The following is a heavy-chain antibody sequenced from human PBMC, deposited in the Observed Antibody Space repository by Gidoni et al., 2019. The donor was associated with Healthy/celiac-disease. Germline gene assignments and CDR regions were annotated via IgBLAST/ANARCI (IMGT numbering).Heavy chain of an antibody. J-gene: IGHJ2*01. CDR3: AKDGGNCGGDCYPYWYFDL. Sequence: EVQLLESGGGLVQPGGSLRLSCAASGFTFSSYAMSWVRQAPGKGLEWVSAISGSGGSTYYADAVKGRFTISRDNSKNTLYLQMNSLRAEDTAVYYCAKDGGNCGGDCYPYWYFDLWGRGTLVTVSS. CDR2: ISGSGGST. CDR1: GFTFSSYA. V-gene: IGHV3-23*01. D-gene: IGHD2-21*01.